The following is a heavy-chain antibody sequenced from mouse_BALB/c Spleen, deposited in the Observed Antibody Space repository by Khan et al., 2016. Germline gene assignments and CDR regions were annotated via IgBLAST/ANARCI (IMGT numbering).Heavy chain of an antibody. Sequence: EVQLQESGPGLVKPSQSLSLTCTVTGYSITSDYAWNWIRQFPGNKLEWMGYISYSGSTSYNPSLKSRISITRDTSKNQFFLQLTSVTTEDTATYYCASRYWDVDYWGQGTTLTVSS. D-gene: IGHD4-1*01. CDR1: GYSITSDYA. V-gene: IGHV3-2*02. J-gene: IGHJ2*01. CDR2: ISYSGST. CDR3: ASRYWDVDY.